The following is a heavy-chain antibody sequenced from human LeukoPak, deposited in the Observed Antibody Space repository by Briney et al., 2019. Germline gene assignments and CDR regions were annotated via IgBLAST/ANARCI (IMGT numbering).Heavy chain of an antibody. D-gene: IGHD5-18*01. CDR2: IIPIYGTA. Sequence: SVKVSCKPSRGTFISYAIRGVRPAPGKGLAWMGGIIPIYGTANYAQKFQGRVTITADESTSTAYMELSSLRSEDTAVYYCARQMDTAMVTAIDYWGQGTLVTVSS. CDR3: ARQMDTAMVTAIDY. CDR1: RGTFISYA. J-gene: IGHJ4*02. V-gene: IGHV1-69*13.